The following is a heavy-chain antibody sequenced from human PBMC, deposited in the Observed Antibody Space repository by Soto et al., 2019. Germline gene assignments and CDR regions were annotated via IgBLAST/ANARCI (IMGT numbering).Heavy chain of an antibody. J-gene: IGHJ5*02. CDR2: ISSSSSYI. CDR1: GFTFSSYS. V-gene: IGHV3-21*01. Sequence: EVQLVESGGGLVKPGGSLRLSCAASGFTFSSYSMNWVRQAPGKGLEWVSSISSSSSYIYYADSVKGRFTISRDNDKNSLYLQMNSLRAEDTAVYYCARDIFDILTGYYIRWFDPWGQGTLVTVSS. D-gene: IGHD3-9*01. CDR3: ARDIFDILTGYYIRWFDP.